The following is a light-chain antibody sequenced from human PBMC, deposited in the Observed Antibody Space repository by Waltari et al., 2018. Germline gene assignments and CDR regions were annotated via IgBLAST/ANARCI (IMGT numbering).Light chain of an antibody. V-gene: IGLV1-40*01. J-gene: IGLJ2*01. CDR3: QSYDISLSGHVV. CDR1: SSNSGTGDL. CDR2: GGT. Sequence: QSALTPPPPVSGAPGQSVTISCTGSSSNSGTGDLVSWYQKLPGTPPKLLIYGGTNRPSGVPDRFSGSKSGTSASLAIIGLRAEDEADYYCQSYDISLSGHVVFGGGTKLTVL.